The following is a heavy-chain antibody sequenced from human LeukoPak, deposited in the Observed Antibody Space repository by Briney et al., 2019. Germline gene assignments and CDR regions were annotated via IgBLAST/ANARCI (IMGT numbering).Heavy chain of an antibody. CDR1: GFTFNSYS. Sequence: GGSLRLSCAVSGFTFNSYSMNWVRQAPGKGLEWVSFITSSSSVIYYADSVKGRFTISRDNAKNLLYLQMNSLRDEDTAVYYCARDLFNGFDIWGQGTVVTVSS. J-gene: IGHJ3*02. CDR3: ARDLFNGFDI. CDR2: ITSSSSVI. V-gene: IGHV3-48*02. D-gene: IGHD2-21*01.